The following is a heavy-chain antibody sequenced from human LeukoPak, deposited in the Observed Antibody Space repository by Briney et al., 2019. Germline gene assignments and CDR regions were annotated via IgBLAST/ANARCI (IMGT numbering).Heavy chain of an antibody. CDR1: GASISSSNFY. V-gene: IGHV4-39*01. CDR3: VRHYVLHIVGPSY. Sequence: SSETLSLTCTVSGASISSSNFYWDWLRQSPGKGLEWIGNIYYGETTSYNPSFKSRVTISVDSSKNQFSLKVNSVTAADTAMYFCVRHYVLHIVGPSYWGQGILVTVSS. J-gene: IGHJ4*02. CDR2: IYYGETT. D-gene: IGHD1-26*01.